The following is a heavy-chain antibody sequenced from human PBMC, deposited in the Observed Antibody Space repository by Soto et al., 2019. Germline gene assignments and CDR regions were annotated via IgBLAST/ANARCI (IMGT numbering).Heavy chain of an antibody. J-gene: IGHJ3*02. CDR2: IYYSGRT. D-gene: IGHD3-10*01. CDR1: GGSISSDY. CDR3: ARHGTGERDDAFDI. Sequence: ASETLSLTCTVSGGSISSDYWGWIRQPPGKGLEWIGYIYYSGRTNYNPSLKSRVTISVDTSKTHFSLKLSSVTAADTAVYYCARHGTGERDDAFDIWGQGTMVTVSS. V-gene: IGHV4-59*08.